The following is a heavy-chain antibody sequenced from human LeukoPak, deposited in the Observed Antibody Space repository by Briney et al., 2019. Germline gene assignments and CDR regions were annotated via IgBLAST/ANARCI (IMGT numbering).Heavy chain of an antibody. Sequence: TGGSLRLSCAASGFTFSSYSMNWVRQAPGKGLEWVSSISSSSSYIYYADSVKGRFTISRDNAKNSLYLQMNSLRAEDTAVYYCARGGYSGYEPLDYWGQGTLVTVSS. CDR2: ISSSSSYI. D-gene: IGHD5-12*01. V-gene: IGHV3-21*01. J-gene: IGHJ4*02. CDR1: GFTFSSYS. CDR3: ARGGYSGYEPLDY.